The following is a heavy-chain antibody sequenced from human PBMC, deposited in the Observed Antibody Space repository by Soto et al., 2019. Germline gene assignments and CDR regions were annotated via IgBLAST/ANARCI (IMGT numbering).Heavy chain of an antibody. V-gene: IGHV5-10-1*01. Sequence: GESLKISCKGSGYSFTSYWISWVRQMPGKGLEWMGRIDPSDSYTNYSPSFQGHVTISADKSISTAYLQWSSLKASDTAMYYCARLPRYCSGGSCYSGGMDVWGQGTTVTVSS. J-gene: IGHJ6*02. D-gene: IGHD2-15*01. CDR2: IDPSDSYT. CDR1: GYSFTSYW. CDR3: ARLPRYCSGGSCYSGGMDV.